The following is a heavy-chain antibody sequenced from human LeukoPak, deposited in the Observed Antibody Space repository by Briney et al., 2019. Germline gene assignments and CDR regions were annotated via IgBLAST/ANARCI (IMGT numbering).Heavy chain of an antibody. J-gene: IGHJ4*02. V-gene: IGHV3-9*01. Sequence: GGSLRLSCAASGFTFDDYAMHWVRQAPGKGLEWVSGISWNSGSIGYADSVKGRFTISRDNSKNTLYLQMNSLRAEDTAVYYCAKLLYYYDSSQPYWGQGTLVTVSS. D-gene: IGHD3-22*01. CDR1: GFTFDDYA. CDR3: AKLLYYYDSSQPY. CDR2: ISWNSGSI.